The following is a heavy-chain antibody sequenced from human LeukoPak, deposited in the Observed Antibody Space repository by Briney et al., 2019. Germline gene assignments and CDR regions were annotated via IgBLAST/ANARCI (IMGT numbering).Heavy chain of an antibody. CDR2: IRNKANGYTT. Sequence: GGSLRLSCAASGFTFSDHYMDWVRQAPGKGLEWGGRIRNKANGYTTEYAASVKGRFTISRDDSKNSVYLQMNSLKTEDTAVYYCVRALASWGRFDYWGQGTLVTVSS. D-gene: IGHD3-3*02. CDR3: VRALASWGRFDY. J-gene: IGHJ4*02. CDR1: GFTFSDHY. V-gene: IGHV3-72*01.